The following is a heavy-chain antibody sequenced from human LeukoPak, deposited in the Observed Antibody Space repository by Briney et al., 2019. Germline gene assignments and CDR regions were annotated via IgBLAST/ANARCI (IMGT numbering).Heavy chain of an antibody. CDR2: IYYSGST. CDR1: GGSLSSYY. V-gene: IGHV4-59*01. D-gene: IGHD6-19*01. J-gene: IGHJ4*02. Sequence: SETLSLTCTLSGGSLSSYYWSWIRQPPGKGLEWIGHIYYSGSTNYNPSLKSRVTISVDTSKNQFSLKLSSVTAADTAVYYCARSRGWYRDWGQGTLVTVSS. CDR3: ARSRGWYRD.